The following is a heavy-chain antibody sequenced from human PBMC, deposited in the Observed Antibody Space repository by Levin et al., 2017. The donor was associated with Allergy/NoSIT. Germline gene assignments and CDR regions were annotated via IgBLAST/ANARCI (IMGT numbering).Heavy chain of an antibody. J-gene: IGHJ6*02. CDR1: GFTFDDYA. CDR3: AKDGSYDSSGYYTTSYYYYGMDV. V-gene: IGHV3-43D*04. CDR2: ISWDGGST. Sequence: GGSLRLSCAASGFTFDDYAMHWVRQAPGKGLEWVSLISWDGGSTYYADSVKGRFTISRDNSKNSLYLQMNSLRAEDTALYYCAKDGSYDSSGYYTTSYYYYGMDVWGQGTTVTVSS. D-gene: IGHD3-22*01.